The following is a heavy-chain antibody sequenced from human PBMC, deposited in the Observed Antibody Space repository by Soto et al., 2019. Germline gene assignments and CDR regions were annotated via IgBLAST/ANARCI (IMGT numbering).Heavy chain of an antibody. CDR1: GFTLIRHT. J-gene: IGHJ3*02. D-gene: IGHD3-22*01. V-gene: IGHV3-21*01. CDR3: VRDYYDASGYPNTFDM. CDR2: IGSRTSDI. Sequence: GGSLRLSCAASGFTLIRHTMNWVRQAPGKGLEWVSFIGSRTSDIYYADSVKGRFTISRDNAKNSLYLDLTRLRAEDTAVYFCVRDYYDASGYPNTFDMWGQGTMVTVSS.